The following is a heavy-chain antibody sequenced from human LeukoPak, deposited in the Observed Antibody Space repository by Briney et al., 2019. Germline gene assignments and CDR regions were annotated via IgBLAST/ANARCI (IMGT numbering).Heavy chain of an antibody. V-gene: IGHV4-38-2*01. CDR3: SIGVPFDP. Sequence: SETLSLTCAVCGYSISSGFYWGWIPQPPGKGLEWIGNIYHSVSTYYNPSLKSRVTISIASSQNQCSLKASSVTAADSAVYYCSIGVPFDPWGQGNLVTVSS. CDR2: IYHSVST. J-gene: IGHJ5*02. D-gene: IGHD2-8*01. CDR1: GYSISSGFY.